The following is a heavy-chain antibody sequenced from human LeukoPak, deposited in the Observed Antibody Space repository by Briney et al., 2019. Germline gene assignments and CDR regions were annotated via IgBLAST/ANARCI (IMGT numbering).Heavy chain of an antibody. CDR2: ISYDGSNK. CDR3: ARDGGAGSIRPYYYDSSGSPLVY. CDR1: GFTFSSYA. Sequence: GRSLRLSCAASGFTFSSYAMHWVRQAPGKGLEWVAVISYDGSNKYYADSVKGRFTISRDNSKNTLYLQMNSLRAEDTAVYYCARDGGAGSIRPYYYDSSGSPLVYWDQGTLVTVSS. J-gene: IGHJ4*02. V-gene: IGHV3-30*04. D-gene: IGHD3-22*01.